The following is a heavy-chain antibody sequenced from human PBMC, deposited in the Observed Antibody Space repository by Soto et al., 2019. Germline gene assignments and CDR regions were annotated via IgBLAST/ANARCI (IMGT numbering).Heavy chain of an antibody. CDR2: ISYDGNNM. CDR3: AKDRVPSSSPYMYYYGMDV. CDR1: GFTFSSYG. V-gene: IGHV3-30*18. J-gene: IGHJ6*02. Sequence: PGGSLRLSCAASGFTFSSYGMHWVRQAPGKGLEWVAVISYDGNNMYYAESVKGRFTISRDNSNNTLYLQMNSLRAEDTAVYYCAKDRVPSSSPYMYYYGMDVWGQGTTVTVSS. D-gene: IGHD6-6*01.